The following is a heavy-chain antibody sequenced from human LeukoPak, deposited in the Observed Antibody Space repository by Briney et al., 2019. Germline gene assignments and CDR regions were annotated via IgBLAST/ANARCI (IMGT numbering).Heavy chain of an antibody. CDR3: ASVLDCSAGSGLVFFDY. Sequence: ASVTVSYIASRYTFTQYGLRWVRAAPGQGLVWMGWISAYNGNTNYAQKLQGRVTMTTDTSTSTAYKELRSLKSDDTAVYYCASVLDCSAGSGLVFFDYWGQGTLVTVSS. D-gene: IGHD2-15*01. J-gene: IGHJ4*02. CDR2: ISAYNGNT. V-gene: IGHV1-18*01. CDR1: RYTFTQYG.